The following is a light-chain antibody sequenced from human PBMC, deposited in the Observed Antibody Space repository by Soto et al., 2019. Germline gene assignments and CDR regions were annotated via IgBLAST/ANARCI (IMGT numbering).Light chain of an antibody. J-gene: IGKJ1*01. CDR1: QSISYY. CDR2: STS. Sequence: DIPMTQSPSSLSASVGDRVTITCRASQSISYYLNWYQQKQGRAPRLLIYSTSTLQSGVPSKFSGSASGTDFTHTISSLQPEDFATYYCQQSYSTPWTFGQGTMVEIK. V-gene: IGKV1-39*01. CDR3: QQSYSTPWT.